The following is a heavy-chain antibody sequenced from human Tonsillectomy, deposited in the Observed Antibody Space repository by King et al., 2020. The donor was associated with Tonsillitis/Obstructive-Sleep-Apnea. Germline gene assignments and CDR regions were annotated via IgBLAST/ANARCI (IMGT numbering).Heavy chain of an antibody. CDR1: GDSISSYY. J-gene: IGHJ6*03. Sequence: VQLQESGPGLVKPSETLSLTCTVSGDSISSYYWSWIRQPPGKGLEWIGYIYYSGSTNYNPSLKSRVTISVDTSKNQFSLKLNSVTAADTAVYYCARVPPQLERSGDYYYMDVWGKGTTVTVSS. CDR3: ARVPPQLERSGDYYYMDV. V-gene: IGHV4-59*01. D-gene: IGHD1-1*01. CDR2: IYYSGST.